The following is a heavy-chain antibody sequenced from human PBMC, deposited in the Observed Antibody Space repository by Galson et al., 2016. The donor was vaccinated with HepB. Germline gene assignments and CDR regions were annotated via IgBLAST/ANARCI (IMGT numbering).Heavy chain of an antibody. J-gene: IGHJ6*02. CDR1: GFTFSSYA. V-gene: IGHV3-33*08. Sequence: SLRLSCAASGFTFSSYAMNWVRQAPGKGLEWVAIIWYDGSDKYYADSVKGRFTISRDNSKNTLYLQMNSLRAEDTAVYYCARDPQYQLTNYYYYGMDVWGQGTTVTV. CDR2: IWYDGSDK. D-gene: IGHD2-2*01. CDR3: ARDPQYQLTNYYYYGMDV.